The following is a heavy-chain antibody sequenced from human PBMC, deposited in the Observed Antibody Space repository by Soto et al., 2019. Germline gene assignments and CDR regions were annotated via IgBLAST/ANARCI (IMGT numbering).Heavy chain of an antibody. CDR3: ARVGGNYYFYGMDV. CDR2: ISSSSSTI. CDR1: GFTFSSYS. Sequence: EVQLVESGGGLVQPGGSLRLSCAASGFTFSSYSMNWVRQAPGKGLEWVSYISSSSSTIYYADSVKGRFTISRDNAKNSLYLQMNSLGDEDTAVYYCARVGGNYYFYGMDVWGQGTTVTVSS. J-gene: IGHJ6*02. V-gene: IGHV3-48*02.